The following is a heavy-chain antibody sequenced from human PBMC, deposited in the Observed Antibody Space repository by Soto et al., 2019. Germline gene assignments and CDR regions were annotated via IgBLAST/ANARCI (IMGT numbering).Heavy chain of an antibody. CDR1: GGSISSGGYY. D-gene: IGHD1-26*01. J-gene: IGHJ4*02. Sequence: SETLSLTCTVSGGSISSGGYYLSWIRQHPGKGLEWIGYIYYSGSTYYNPSLKSRVTISVDTSKNQFSLKLSSVTAADTAVYYCARGRGRYPSLDYRGPGTLVTRSS. CDR3: ARGRGRYPSLDY. CDR2: IYYSGST. V-gene: IGHV4-31*03.